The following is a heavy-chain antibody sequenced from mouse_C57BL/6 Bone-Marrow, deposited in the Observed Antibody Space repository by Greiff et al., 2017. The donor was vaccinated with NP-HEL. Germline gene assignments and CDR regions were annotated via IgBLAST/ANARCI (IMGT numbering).Heavy chain of an antibody. D-gene: IGHD1-1*01. CDR3: TTDGSSFYAMDY. V-gene: IGHV14-4*01. J-gene: IGHJ4*01. CDR1: GFNIKDDY. Sequence: DVKLQESGAELVRPGASVKLSCTASGFNIKDDYMHWVKQRPEQGLEWIGWIDPENGDTEYASKFQGKATITADTSSNTAYLQLSSLTSEDTAVYYCTTDGSSFYAMDYWGQGTSVTVSS. CDR2: IDPENGDT.